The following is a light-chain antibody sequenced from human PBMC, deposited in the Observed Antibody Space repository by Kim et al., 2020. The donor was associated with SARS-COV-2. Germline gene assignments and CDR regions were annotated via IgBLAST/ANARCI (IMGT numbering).Light chain of an antibody. CDR3: HQYGSSPRT. CDR2: GAS. V-gene: IGKV3-20*01. J-gene: IGKJ1*01. CDR1: PVVRSTS. Sequence: PWERATLSCRASPVVRSTSLGWYQQKPGQAPRLLIYGASSRATGIPDRFSGSGSGTDFTLTISRLEPADFAVYYCHQYGSSPRTFGQGTKGDIK.